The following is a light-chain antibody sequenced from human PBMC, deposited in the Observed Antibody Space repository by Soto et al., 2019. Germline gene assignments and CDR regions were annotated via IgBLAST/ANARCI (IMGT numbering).Light chain of an antibody. Sequence: QSVLTQPASVSETPGQSITISCTGSNSDVGIYDFVSWYQHHPGRAPKLIVSEVSHRPSGVSNRFSGSKSGNTASLTISGLQSEDEADYYCISYAGSNNYVFGTGTKVTVL. V-gene: IGLV2-14*01. CDR1: NSDVGIYDF. CDR3: ISYAGSNNYV. J-gene: IGLJ1*01. CDR2: EVS.